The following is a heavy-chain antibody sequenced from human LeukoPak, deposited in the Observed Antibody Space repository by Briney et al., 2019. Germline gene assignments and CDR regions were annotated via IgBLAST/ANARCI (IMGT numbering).Heavy chain of an antibody. CDR3: ARRRGGFSGGNFDY. CDR2: IYYSGST. CDR1: GGSISSSGYY. V-gene: IGHV4-39*07. J-gene: IGHJ4*02. D-gene: IGHD6-25*01. Sequence: PSETLSLTCTVSGGSISSSGYYWGWIRQPPGKGLEWIGTIYYSGSTNYNPSLKSRVTMSVDTSKNQFSLNVNSVTAADTAVYYCARRRGGFSGGNFDYWGQGVLVTVSS.